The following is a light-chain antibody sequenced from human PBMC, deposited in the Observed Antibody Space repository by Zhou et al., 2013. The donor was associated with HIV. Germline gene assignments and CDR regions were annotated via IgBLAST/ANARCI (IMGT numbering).Light chain of an antibody. V-gene: IGKV2-28*01. CDR3: MQALQNPVT. J-gene: IGKJ4*01. CDR1: QSLLHTNGYNY. CDR2: LGS. Sequence: DIVMTQSPLSLPVTPGEPASISCRSSQSLLHTNGYNYLDWYLQKPGQSPQLLIYLGSNRASGVPDRFSGSGSGTDFTLKISRVEAEDVGVYYCMQALQNPVTFGGGPRVEIK.